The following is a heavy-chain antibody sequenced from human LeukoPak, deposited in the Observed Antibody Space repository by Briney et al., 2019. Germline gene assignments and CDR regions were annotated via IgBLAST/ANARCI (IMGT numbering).Heavy chain of an antibody. V-gene: IGHV1-18*01. Sequence: ASVKVSCKASGYTFTSYGISWVRQAPGQGLEWMGWISAYNGNTNYAQKLQGRVTMTTDTSTSTAYMELRSPRSDDTAVYYCARGEGPRITMEYNWFDPWGQGTLVTVSS. CDR2: ISAYNGNT. CDR3: ARGEGPRITMEYNWFDP. CDR1: GYTFTSYG. D-gene: IGHD3-10*01. J-gene: IGHJ5*02.